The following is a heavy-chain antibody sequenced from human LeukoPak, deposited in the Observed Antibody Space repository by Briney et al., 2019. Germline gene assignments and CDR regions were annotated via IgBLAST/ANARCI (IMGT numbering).Heavy chain of an antibody. V-gene: IGHV4-34*01. CDR3: ARGRYCSGGSCYYY. CDR1: GESFSGYY. J-gene: IGHJ4*02. CDR2: ISQSGNT. Sequence: SETLSLTCTVYGESFSGYYWTWIRQPPGKGLEWIGEISQSGNTNYNPSLKSRVTMSVDTSKKQFSLKLNSVTAADTAVYYCARGRYCSGGSCYYYWGQGTLVTVSS. D-gene: IGHD2-15*01.